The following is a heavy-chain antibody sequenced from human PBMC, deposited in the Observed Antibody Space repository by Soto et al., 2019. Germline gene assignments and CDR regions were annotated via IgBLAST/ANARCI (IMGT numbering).Heavy chain of an antibody. CDR2: ISGHSNSI. Sequence: EVQLVESGGGLVQPGGSLRLSCTVYGFIFRSYEMNWVRQAPGKGLEWISFISGHSNSIYYADSVRGRFTISRDNAKNSLYLQMNSLRAEDTAVYYCARLLLWPPHYWGQGTLVTDSS. CDR3: ARLLLWPPHY. CDR1: GFIFRSYE. J-gene: IGHJ4*02. D-gene: IGHD3-10*01. V-gene: IGHV3-48*03.